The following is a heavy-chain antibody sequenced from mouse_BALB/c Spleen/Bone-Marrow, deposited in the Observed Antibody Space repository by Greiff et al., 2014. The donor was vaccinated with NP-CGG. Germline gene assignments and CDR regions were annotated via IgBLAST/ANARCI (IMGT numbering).Heavy chain of an antibody. CDR3: ARDTMDY. Sequence: QVQLQQSGPELVKPGASVRISCKAYGYTFTSYYIHWVKQRPGQGLEWIGWIYPGNVNTKYNEKFKGKATLTADKSSSTAYMQLSSLTSEDSAVYFCARDTMDYWGQGTSVTVSS. J-gene: IGHJ4*01. CDR2: IYPGNVNT. V-gene: IGHV1S56*01. CDR1: GYTFTSYY.